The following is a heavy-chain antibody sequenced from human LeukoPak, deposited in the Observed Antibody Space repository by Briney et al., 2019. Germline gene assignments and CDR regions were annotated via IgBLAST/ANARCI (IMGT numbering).Heavy chain of an antibody. CDR1: GGSFIGYY. J-gene: IGHJ5*02. V-gene: IGHV4-34*01. CDR2: INHSGST. D-gene: IGHD3-10*01. CDR3: ARGTYGSGSPNWFDP. Sequence: SDTQSLTCAVYGGSFIGYYWSWTRHPPGKGLEWIGEINHSGSTNYNPSLKSRVTISVDTSKNQFSLKLSSVTAADTAVYYCARGTYGSGSPNWFDPWGQGTLVTVSS.